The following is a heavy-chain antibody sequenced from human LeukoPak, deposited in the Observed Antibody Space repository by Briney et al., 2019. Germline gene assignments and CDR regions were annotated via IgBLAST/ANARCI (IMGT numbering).Heavy chain of an antibody. CDR3: ARTRLAGTTDY. CDR2: IYYSGTI. D-gene: IGHD6-13*01. V-gene: IGHV4-59*01. Sequence: XIGYIYYSGTIRYNPSLKSRVTISADTSKNQLSLQLNSVSAADTAVYYCARTRLAGTTDYWGQGTLVTVSS. J-gene: IGHJ4*02.